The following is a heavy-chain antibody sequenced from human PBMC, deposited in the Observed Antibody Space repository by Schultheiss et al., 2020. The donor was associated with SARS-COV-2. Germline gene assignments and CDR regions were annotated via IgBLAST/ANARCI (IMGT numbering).Heavy chain of an antibody. D-gene: IGHD2-15*01. CDR3: TTIDVVVAATPDY. V-gene: IGHV3-49*04. CDR1: GFTFGDYA. CDR2: IRSKAYGGTT. J-gene: IGHJ4*02. Sequence: GGSLRLSCTASGFTFGDYAMSWVRQAPGKGLEWVGFIRSKAYGGTTEYAASVKGRFTISRDDSKNTLYLQMNSLKTEDTAVYYCTTIDVVVAATPDYWGQGTLVTVSS.